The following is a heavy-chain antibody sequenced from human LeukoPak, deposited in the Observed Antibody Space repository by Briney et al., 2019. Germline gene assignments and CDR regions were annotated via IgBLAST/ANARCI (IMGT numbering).Heavy chain of an antibody. D-gene: IGHD3-3*01. CDR1: GFTFSSYG. CDR3: AKAQQRFLEWLYHY. V-gene: IGHV3-23*01. Sequence: PGRSLRLSCAASGFTFSSYGMHWVRQAPGKGLEWASTISGSGGSTYYADSVKGRFTISRDNSKNTLYLQMNSLRAEDTAVYYCAKAQQRFLEWLYHYWGQGTLVTVSS. J-gene: IGHJ4*02. CDR2: ISGSGGST.